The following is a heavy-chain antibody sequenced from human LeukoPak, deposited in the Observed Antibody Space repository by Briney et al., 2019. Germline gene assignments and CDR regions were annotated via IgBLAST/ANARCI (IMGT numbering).Heavy chain of an antibody. CDR2: IYYSGNT. CDR3: ANSANYGGNSGYFDY. CDR1: GGSISSSSYY. Sequence: PSETLSLTCTVSGGSISSSSYYWGWIRQPPGKGLEWVGSIYYSGNTYYNPSLKSRVTISIDTSKNQFSLKLSSVTAADTAVYYCANSANYGGNSGYFDYWGQGTLVTVSS. D-gene: IGHD4-23*01. V-gene: IGHV4-39*01. J-gene: IGHJ4*02.